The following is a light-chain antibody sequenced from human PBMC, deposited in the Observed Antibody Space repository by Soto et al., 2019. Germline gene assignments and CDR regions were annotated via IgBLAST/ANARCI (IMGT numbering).Light chain of an antibody. CDR3: SSYTSGSTLYV. CDR2: ASS. V-gene: IGLV2-14*01. J-gene: IGLJ1*01. Sequence: QSALAQPASVSGSPGQSITISCPGTNSDVSSYNYVSWYQHHPGKAPRLIIYASSNRPSGVPHRFSGSRSGNTASLTISGLQAEDEADYYCSSYTSGSTLYVFGTGTKVTVL. CDR1: NSDVSSYNY.